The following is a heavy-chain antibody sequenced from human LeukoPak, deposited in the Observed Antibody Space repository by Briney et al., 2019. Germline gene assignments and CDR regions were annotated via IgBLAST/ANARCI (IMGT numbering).Heavy chain of an antibody. D-gene: IGHD2-2*01. CDR3: ARTYCSSTSCYAASGMDV. J-gene: IGHJ6*02. Sequence: PSETLSLTCTVSGGSISSYYWSWIRQPPGKGLEWIGHIYYSGSTNYNPSLKSRVTISVDTSKNQFSLKLSSVTAADTAVYYCARTYCSSTSCYAASGMDVWGQGTTVTVSS. CDR1: GGSISSYY. V-gene: IGHV4-59*01. CDR2: IYYSGST.